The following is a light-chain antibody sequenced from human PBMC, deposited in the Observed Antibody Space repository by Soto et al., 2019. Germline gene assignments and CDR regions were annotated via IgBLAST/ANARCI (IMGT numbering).Light chain of an antibody. V-gene: IGKV1-33*01. J-gene: IGKJ4*01. CDR2: DAS. CDR3: QQYDDPFP. CDR1: RDIADS. Sequence: DTQMTQSPSSLSASVGDTVTITCQASRDIADSLNWYQQRAGQAPKLLIYDASNLQSGVPARFRGSGTGTSFILTSNSLQPEDCATYYCQQYDDPFPFGGGTKVEIK.